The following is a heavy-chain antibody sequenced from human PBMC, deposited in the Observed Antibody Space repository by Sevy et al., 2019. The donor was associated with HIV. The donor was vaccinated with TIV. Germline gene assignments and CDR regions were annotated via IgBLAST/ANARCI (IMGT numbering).Heavy chain of an antibody. CDR3: ARGAAAGTFDY. V-gene: IGHV3-74*01. J-gene: IGHJ4*02. CDR1: GFTFSSYW. D-gene: IGHD6-13*01. CDR2: VNSDGSST. Sequence: GGSLRLSCAASGFTFSSYWMHRVRQAPGKGLVWVSRVNSDGSSTSYADSVKGRFTISRDNAKNTLYLQMNSLRAEDTAVYYCARGAAAGTFDYWGQGTLVTVSS.